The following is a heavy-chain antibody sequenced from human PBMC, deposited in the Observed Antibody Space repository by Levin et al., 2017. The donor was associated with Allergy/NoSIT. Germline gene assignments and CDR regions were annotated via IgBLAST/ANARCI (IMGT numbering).Heavy chain of an antibody. CDR3: ARDLGNSGDHGNY. Sequence: PGGSLRLSCAASGFTFNNYDMHWVRQAPGKGLEWVAVISYDGSNKYHVDSVKGRFTISRDNSRNTLYLQMNSLRAEDTAVYYCARDLGNSGDHGNYWGQGTLVTVSS. J-gene: IGHJ4*02. V-gene: IGHV3-30*03. CDR1: GFTFNNYD. D-gene: IGHD6-19*01. CDR2: ISYDGSNK.